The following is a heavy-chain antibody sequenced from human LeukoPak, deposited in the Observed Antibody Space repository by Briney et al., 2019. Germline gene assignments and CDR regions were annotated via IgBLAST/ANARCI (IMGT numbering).Heavy chain of an antibody. CDR2: IYTSGST. Sequence: PSETLSLTCTVSGGSISSYYWSWIRQPAGKGLEWIGRIYTSGSTNYNPSLKSRVTMSVDTSKDQFSLTLSSVTAADTAVYYCAAGSSGYYYAVFDYWGQGALVTVS. CDR1: GGSISSYY. CDR3: AAGSSGYYYAVFDY. V-gene: IGHV4-4*07. J-gene: IGHJ4*02. D-gene: IGHD3-22*01.